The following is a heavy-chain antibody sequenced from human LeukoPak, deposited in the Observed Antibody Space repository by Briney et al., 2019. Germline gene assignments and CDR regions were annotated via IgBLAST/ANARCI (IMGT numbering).Heavy chain of an antibody. Sequence: ASVKVSCKASGYTFTGYYMHWVRQAPGQGLEWMGWINTNTGNPTYAQGFTGRFVFSLDTSVSTAYLQISSLKAEDTAVYYCATHLIAAAGLYFDYWGQGTLVTVSS. J-gene: IGHJ4*02. CDR2: INTNTGNP. CDR1: GYTFTGYY. D-gene: IGHD6-13*01. CDR3: ATHLIAAAGLYFDY. V-gene: IGHV7-4-1*02.